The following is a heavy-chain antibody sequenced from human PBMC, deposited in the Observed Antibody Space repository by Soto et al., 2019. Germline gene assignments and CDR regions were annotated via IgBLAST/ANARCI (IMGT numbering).Heavy chain of an antibody. Sequence: ASVKVSCKASGYTFTSYGISWVRQAPGQGLEWMGWISAYNGNTNYAQKLQGRVTMTTDTSTSTAYMELRSLRSDDTAVYYCARDPQLLLGELSPNWFDPWGQGRLVTVS. CDR3: ARDPQLLLGELSPNWFDP. J-gene: IGHJ5*02. D-gene: IGHD3-16*02. V-gene: IGHV1-18*01. CDR2: ISAYNGNT. CDR1: GYTFTSYG.